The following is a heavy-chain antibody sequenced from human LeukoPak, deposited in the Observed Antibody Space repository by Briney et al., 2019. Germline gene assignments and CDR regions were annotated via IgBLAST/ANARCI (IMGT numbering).Heavy chain of an antibody. D-gene: IGHD3-22*01. V-gene: IGHV3-23*01. CDR2: ISGSGGST. Sequence: GGSLRLSCAASGFTFSSYAMSWVRLAPGKGLEWVSAISGSGGSTYYADSVKGRFTISRDNSKNTLYLQMNSLRAEDTAVYYCAKGSDSSGYLDYWGQGTLVTVSS. CDR1: GFTFSSYA. CDR3: AKGSDSSGYLDY. J-gene: IGHJ4*02.